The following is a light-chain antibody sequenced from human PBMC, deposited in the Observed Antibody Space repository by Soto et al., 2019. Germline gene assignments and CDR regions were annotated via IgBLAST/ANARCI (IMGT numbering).Light chain of an antibody. V-gene: IGKV2-28*01. J-gene: IGKJ4*01. Sequence: EIVMTQSPLSLPVTPGEPASISCRSSQSLLNNFGYSHLDWYLQKPGQSPQLLIYLGSNRASGVPDRFSGSGSGTDFTLKISRVEAEDVGVYYCMGALTFGEGTKVEIK. CDR1: QSLLNNFGYSH. CDR2: LGS. CDR3: MGALT.